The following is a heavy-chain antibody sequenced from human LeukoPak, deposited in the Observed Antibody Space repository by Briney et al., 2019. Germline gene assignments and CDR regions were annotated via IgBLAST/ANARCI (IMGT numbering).Heavy chain of an antibody. J-gene: IGHJ4*02. CDR2: ISSSGTTI. CDR3: AKVHRAYYYDSGSYYDSGFDY. D-gene: IGHD3-10*01. V-gene: IGHV3-48*03. Sequence: PGGSLRLSCAASGFTFSSYEMNWVRQAPGKGLEWVSYISSSGTTIYYADSVKGRFTISRDNAKNTLYLQMNSLRAEDTAVYYCAKVHRAYYYDSGSYYDSGFDYWGQGTLVTVSS. CDR1: GFTFSSYE.